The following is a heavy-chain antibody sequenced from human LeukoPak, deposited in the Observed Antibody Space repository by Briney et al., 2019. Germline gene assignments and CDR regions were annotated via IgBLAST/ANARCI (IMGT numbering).Heavy chain of an antibody. V-gene: IGHV4-59*01. CDR1: GGSISSYY. J-gene: IGHJ6*02. CDR2: IYYSGST. D-gene: IGHD5-18*01. Sequence: SETLSLTCTVSGGSISSYYWSWIRQPPGKGLEWIGYIYYSGSTNYNPSLKSRVTISVDTSKNQFSLKLSSVTAADTAVYYCARDPGYSKGNYYYGMDVWGQGTTVTVS. CDR3: ARDPGYSKGNYYYGMDV.